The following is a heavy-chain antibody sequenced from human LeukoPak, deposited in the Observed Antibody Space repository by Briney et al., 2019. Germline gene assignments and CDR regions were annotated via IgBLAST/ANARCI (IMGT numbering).Heavy chain of an antibody. CDR2: ISSTSSTI. Sequence: GGSLRLSCAASGFTFSSYSMNWVRQAPGKGLEWVSYISSTSSTIHYADSVKGRFTISRDNAKNSLYLQMNNLRAEDTAVYYCARDRRYFDTGGLGGPDYWGQGTLITISS. CDR1: GFTFSSYS. CDR3: ARDRRYFDTGGLGGPDY. J-gene: IGHJ4*02. V-gene: IGHV3-48*04. D-gene: IGHD2-8*02.